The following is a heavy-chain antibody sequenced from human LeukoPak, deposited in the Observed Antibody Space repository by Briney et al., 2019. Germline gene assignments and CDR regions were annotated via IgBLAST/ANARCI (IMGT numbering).Heavy chain of an antibody. CDR1: GDSVSTNSAA. Sequence: SQTLSLTCAISGDSVSTNSAAWNWIRQSPSRGLEWLGRTYYRSKYYFDYAVSVKSRITINPDTSKNQFSLQLSSVTPEDTAVYYCARVGGQYYDSSGYYYEVQKVVDYWGQGTLVTVSS. CDR3: ARVGGQYYDSSGYYYEVQKVVDY. J-gene: IGHJ4*02. D-gene: IGHD3-22*01. CDR2: TYYRSKYYF. V-gene: IGHV6-1*01.